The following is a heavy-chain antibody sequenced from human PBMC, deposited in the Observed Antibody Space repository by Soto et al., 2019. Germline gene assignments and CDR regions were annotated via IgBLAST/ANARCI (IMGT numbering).Heavy chain of an antibody. D-gene: IGHD1-26*01. J-gene: IGHJ5*02. Sequence: ASVKVSCKASGXTFTGYYMHWVRQAPGQGLEWMGWINPNSGGTNYAQKFQGWVTMTRDTSISTAYMELSRLRSDDTAVYYCARGVGARRSNWFDPWGQGTLVTVSS. CDR1: GXTFTGYY. V-gene: IGHV1-2*04. CDR2: INPNSGGT. CDR3: ARGVGARRSNWFDP.